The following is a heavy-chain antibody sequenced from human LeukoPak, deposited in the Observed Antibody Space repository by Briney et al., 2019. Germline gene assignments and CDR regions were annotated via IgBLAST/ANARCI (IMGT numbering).Heavy chain of an antibody. V-gene: IGHV4-38-2*02. CDR3: ARDRYGDYGFDY. CDR2: IYHSGST. J-gene: IGHJ4*02. CDR1: DDSITMYY. Sequence: PSETLSLTCSVSDDSITMYYWTWIRQPPGKRLEWIGSIYHSGSTYYNPSLKSRVTISVGTSKNQFSLKLSSVTAADTAVYYCARDRYGDYGFDYWGQGTLVTVSS. D-gene: IGHD4-17*01.